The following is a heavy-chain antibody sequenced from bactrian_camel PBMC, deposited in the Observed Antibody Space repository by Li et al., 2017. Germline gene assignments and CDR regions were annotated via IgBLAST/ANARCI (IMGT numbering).Heavy chain of an antibody. D-gene: IGHD6*01. CDR1: GFTFSSYD. J-gene: IGHJ4*01. Sequence: DVQLVESGGNLVQPGGSLRLSCVASGFTFSSYDMSWVRQVPGKGLEWVAGIKSGGGTTYYTDSVKGRFTISRDNAKNTLYLQMNSLKPEDTAVYYCEADRWVAGDALNYWGQGTQVTVS. V-gene: IGHV3S40*01. CDR2: IKSGGGTT. CDR3: EADRWVAGDALNY.